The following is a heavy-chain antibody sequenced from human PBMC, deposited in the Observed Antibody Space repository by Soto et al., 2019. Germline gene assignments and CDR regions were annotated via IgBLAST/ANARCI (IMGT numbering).Heavy chain of an antibody. V-gene: IGHV5-51*01. D-gene: IGHD3-3*01. CDR1: GDNVAGSW. J-gene: IGHJ4*02. CDR2: IYPSDSDT. Sequence: GASQKISGKGSGDNVAGSWSAWERQMPGKGLELMGIIYPSDSDTRYRPSFQGQVTISADKSISSAYLQWSSLRASDTAMYYCARGGVSTRTFDYWGQGTPVTVSS. CDR3: ARGGVSTRTFDY.